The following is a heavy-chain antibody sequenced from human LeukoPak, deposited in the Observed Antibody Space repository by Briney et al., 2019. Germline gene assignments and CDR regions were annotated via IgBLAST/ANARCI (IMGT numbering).Heavy chain of an antibody. D-gene: IGHD3-22*01. CDR2: ISGSGGST. J-gene: IGHJ4*02. CDR1: GFTFSSYA. V-gene: IGHV3-23*01. Sequence: GGSLRLSCAASGFTFSSYAMSWVRQAPGEGLEWVSAISGSGGSTYYADSVKGRFTISRDNSKNTLYLQMNSLRAEDTAVYYCAKDSRITMIVVVIPYYFDYWGQGTLVTVTS. CDR3: AKDSRITMIVVVIPYYFDY.